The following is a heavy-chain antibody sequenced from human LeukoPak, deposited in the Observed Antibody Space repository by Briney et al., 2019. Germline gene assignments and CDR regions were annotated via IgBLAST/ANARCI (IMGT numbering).Heavy chain of an antibody. CDR3: ASIFWGYCSSTSCYVDY. V-gene: IGHV3-30-3*01. CDR1: GFTFSSYA. Sequence: GGSLRLSCAASGFTFSSYAMSWVRQAPGKGLEWVAVVSYDGSIKHYTDSVKGRFTISRDNSKNTLYLQMSSLRPEDTAVYYCASIFWGYCSSTSCYVDYWGQGTLVSVSS. D-gene: IGHD2-2*01. CDR2: VSYDGSIK. J-gene: IGHJ4*02.